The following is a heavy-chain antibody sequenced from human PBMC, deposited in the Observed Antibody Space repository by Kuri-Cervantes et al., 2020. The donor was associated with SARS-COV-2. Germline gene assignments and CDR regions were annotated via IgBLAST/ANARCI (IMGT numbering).Heavy chain of an antibody. J-gene: IGHJ4*02. CDR3: AKGGGSGSYLDY. CDR1: GFTFSSHT. CDR2: IKSGTSDT. D-gene: IGHD3-10*01. V-gene: IGHV3-21*04. Sequence: GESLKISCAASGFTFSSHTMNWVRQAPGKGLEWVSSIKSGTSDTYYAGSVKGRFTISRDNSKNTLYLQMNSLRAEDTAVYYCAKGGGSGSYLDYWGQGTLVTVSS.